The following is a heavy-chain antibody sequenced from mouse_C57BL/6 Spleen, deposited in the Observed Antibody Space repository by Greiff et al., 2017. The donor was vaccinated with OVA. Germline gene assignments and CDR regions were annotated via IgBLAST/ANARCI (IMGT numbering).Heavy chain of an antibody. J-gene: IGHJ3*01. Sequence: VQLQQSGAELVRPGASVTLSCKASGYTFTDYEMHWVKQTPVHGLEWIGAIDPETGGTAYNQKFKGKAILTADKSSSTAYMELRSLTSEDSAVYYCTREDLEAWFAYWGQGTLVTVSA. CDR1: GYTFTDYE. V-gene: IGHV1-15*01. CDR3: TREDLEAWFAY. CDR2: IDPETGGT.